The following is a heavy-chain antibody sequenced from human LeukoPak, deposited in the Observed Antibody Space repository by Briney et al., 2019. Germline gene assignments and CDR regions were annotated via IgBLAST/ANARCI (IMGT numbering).Heavy chain of an antibody. CDR2: IGTASDA. CDR3: ARGPPRGKYYYMDV. V-gene: IGHV3-13*01. J-gene: IGHJ6*03. CDR1: GFTFSSFD. D-gene: IGHD1-1*01. Sequence: GGSLRLSCAASGFTFSSFDMHWVRQPTGQGLEWVSTIGTASDAYYPGSVEGRFTLSRDNAKNSLYLQMNSLTAGDTAVCYCARGPPRGKYYYMDVWGKGTTVTVSS.